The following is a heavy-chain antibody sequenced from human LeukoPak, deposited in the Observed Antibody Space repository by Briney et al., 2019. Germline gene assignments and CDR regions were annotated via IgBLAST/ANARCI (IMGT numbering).Heavy chain of an antibody. V-gene: IGHV3-33*01. D-gene: IGHD2-15*01. CDR3: ARDPSGGSYYYGMDV. J-gene: IGHJ6*02. CDR2: IWFDGSYK. CDR1: GFTFSSYG. Sequence: GRSLRLSCAASGFTFSSYGMHWVRQAPGNGLEWVAVIWFDGSYKYYADSVKGRFTISRDNSMNTLYLQMSSLRAEDTAVYFCARDPSGGSYYYGMDVWGQGTTVTVSS.